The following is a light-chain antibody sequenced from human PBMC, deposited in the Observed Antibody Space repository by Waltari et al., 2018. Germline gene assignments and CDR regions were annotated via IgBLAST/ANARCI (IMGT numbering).Light chain of an antibody. J-gene: IGLJ1*01. CDR2: DVS. CDR3: SSYTSSSTYV. V-gene: IGLV2-14*01. CDR1: SSDVGGYNY. Sequence: QSALPQPASVSVSPGQSITISCPGTSSDVGGYNYVSWYQQHPGKAPNLMIYDVSKRPSGVSNRFSGSKSGNTASLTISGLQAEDEADYYCSSYTSSSTYVFGTGTKVTVL.